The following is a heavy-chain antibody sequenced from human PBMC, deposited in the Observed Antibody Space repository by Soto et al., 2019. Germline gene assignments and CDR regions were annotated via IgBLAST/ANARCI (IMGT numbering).Heavy chain of an antibody. J-gene: IGHJ6*02. CDR3: AYLPCSGGSCYWFSYSGMDV. CDR2: IYWDDDK. V-gene: IGHV2-5*02. CDR1: GFSLSTSGVG. Sequence: QITLKESGPTLVKPTQTLTLTCTFCGFSLSTSGVGVAWIRQPPGKALEWLALIYWDDDKRYRPSLETRLTITKDTSKNQVVLTIANMDSVDTATYYCAYLPCSGGSCYWFSYSGMDVWGQGTTVTVSS. D-gene: IGHD2-15*01.